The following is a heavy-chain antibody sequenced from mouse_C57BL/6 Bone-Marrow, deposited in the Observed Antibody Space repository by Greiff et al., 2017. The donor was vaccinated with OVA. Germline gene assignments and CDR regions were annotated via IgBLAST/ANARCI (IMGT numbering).Heavy chain of an antibody. CDR3: ARRSYYHYYYAMDY. J-gene: IGHJ4*01. Sequence: EVHLVESGGGLVQPGGSLKLSCAASGFTFSDYYMYWVRQTPEKRLEWVAYISNGGGSTYYPDTVKGRFTISRDNAKNTLYLQLSRLKSEDTAMYYCARRSYYHYYYAMDYWGQGTSVTVSS. V-gene: IGHV5-12*01. D-gene: IGHD1-1*01. CDR2: ISNGGGST. CDR1: GFTFSDYY.